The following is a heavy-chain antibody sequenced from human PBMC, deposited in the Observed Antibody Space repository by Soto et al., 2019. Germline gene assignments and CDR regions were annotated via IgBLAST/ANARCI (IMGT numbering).Heavy chain of an antibody. CDR2: INAGNGNT. D-gene: IGHD5-18*01. CDR1: GYTFTSYA. V-gene: IGHV1-3*01. J-gene: IGHJ6*02. CDR3: ARDHDTAMPYYYYYYGMDV. Sequence: ASVKVSCKASGYTFTSYAMHWVRQAPGQRLEWMGWINAGNGNTKYSQKFQGRVTITRDTSASTAYMELSSLRSEDTAVYYCARDHDTAMPYYYYYYGMDVWGQGTTVTVSS.